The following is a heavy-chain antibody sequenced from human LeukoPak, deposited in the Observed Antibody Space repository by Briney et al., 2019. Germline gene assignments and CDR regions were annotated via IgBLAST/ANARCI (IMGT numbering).Heavy chain of an antibody. CDR1: GYTFTSYH. CDR3: ARLSGYDLNWFDP. CDR2: INPNSGGT. D-gene: IGHD5-12*01. Sequence: ASVKVSCKASGYTFTSYHIHWVRQAPGQGLEWMGIINPNSGGTNYAQKFQGRVTMTRDTSISTAYMELSRLRSDDTAVYYCARLSGYDLNWFDPWGQGTLVTVSS. J-gene: IGHJ5*02. V-gene: IGHV1-2*02.